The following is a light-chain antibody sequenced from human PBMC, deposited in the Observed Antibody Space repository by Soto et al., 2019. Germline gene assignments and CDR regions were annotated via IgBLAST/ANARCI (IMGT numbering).Light chain of an antibody. CDR3: QQYSNWSRT. CDR2: GAS. V-gene: IGKV3-15*01. J-gene: IGKJ1*01. CDR1: QSVSSN. Sequence: EIVMTQSPATLSVSPGERATLSCRASQSVSSNLAWYQQKPGQAPRLLIFGASTRATGIPVRISGSGSGTEFPLTISSLQSEDFAVYYCQQYSNWSRTFGQGTKVEI.